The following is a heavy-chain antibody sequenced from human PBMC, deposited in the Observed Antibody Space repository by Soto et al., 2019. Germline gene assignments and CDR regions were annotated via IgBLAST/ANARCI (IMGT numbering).Heavy chain of an antibody. D-gene: IGHD2-21*02. Sequence: QVPLVESGGGVVQPGRSLRLSCAASGFTFSSYAMHWVRQAPGKGLEWVAVISYDGSNKYYADSVKGRFTISRDNSXXTLYLQMNSLRAEDTAVYYCARDHCGGDCYSVGGYWGQGTLVTVSS. V-gene: IGHV3-30-3*01. CDR3: ARDHCGGDCYSVGGY. CDR2: ISYDGSNK. J-gene: IGHJ4*02. CDR1: GFTFSSYA.